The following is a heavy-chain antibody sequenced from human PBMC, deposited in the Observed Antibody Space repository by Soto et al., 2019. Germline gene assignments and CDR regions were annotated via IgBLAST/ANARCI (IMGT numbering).Heavy chain of an antibody. CDR1: GGSISSSSYY. CDR2: IYYSGST. Sequence: QLLESGPGLVTPSETLSLTCTVSGGSISSSSYYWGWIRQPPGKGLEWIGSIYYSGSTYYNPSLKSRVTISVDTSKNQFSLKLSSVTAADTAVYYCARQVVPAATPFYYYYYYMDVWGKGTTVTVSS. CDR3: ARQVVPAATPFYYYYYYMDV. J-gene: IGHJ6*03. V-gene: IGHV4-39*01. D-gene: IGHD2-2*01.